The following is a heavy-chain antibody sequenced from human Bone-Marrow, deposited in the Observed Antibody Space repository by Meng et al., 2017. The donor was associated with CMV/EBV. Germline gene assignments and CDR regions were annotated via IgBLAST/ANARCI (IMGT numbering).Heavy chain of an antibody. Sequence: GESLKISCAASGFTFSNAWMSWVRQAPGKGLEWVGRIKSKTDGGTTDYAAPVKGRFTIPRDDSKNTLYLQMNSLKPEDTAVYYCTTIYCSSTSCYDYWGQGTLVTVSS. CDR2: IKSKTDGGTT. CDR1: GFTFSNAW. CDR3: TTIYCSSTSCYDY. D-gene: IGHD2-2*01. V-gene: IGHV3-15*01. J-gene: IGHJ4*02.